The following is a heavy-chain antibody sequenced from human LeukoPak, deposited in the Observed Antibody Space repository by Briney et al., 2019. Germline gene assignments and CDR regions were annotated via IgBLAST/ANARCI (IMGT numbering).Heavy chain of an antibody. Sequence: GGSLRLSCAASGFTFSDYYMSWIRQAPGKGLEWVSYISSSGSTIYYADSVKGRFTISRDNAKNSLYLQMNSLRAEDTAVYYCARVILDIVVVPAAKYCYYGMDVWGQGTTVTVSS. CDR3: ARVILDIVVVPAAKYCYYGMDV. J-gene: IGHJ6*02. V-gene: IGHV3-11*01. D-gene: IGHD2-2*01. CDR2: ISSSGSTI. CDR1: GFTFSDYY.